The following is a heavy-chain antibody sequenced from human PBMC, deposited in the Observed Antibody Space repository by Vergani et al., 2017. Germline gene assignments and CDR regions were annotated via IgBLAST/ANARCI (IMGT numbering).Heavy chain of an antibody. Sequence: QVQLQESGPGLVKPSQTLSLTCTVSGDSISRYYWSWIRQPPGKGLKWIGNIYYSGSTNYNPSLKSRVTISVDTSKNQFSLILNSVTAADTAVYYCAKAPGYYYYYMDVWGKGTTVTVSS. CDR1: GDSISRYY. CDR2: IYYSGST. D-gene: IGHD3-10*01. J-gene: IGHJ6*03. V-gene: IGHV4-59*01. CDR3: AKAPGYYYYYMDV.